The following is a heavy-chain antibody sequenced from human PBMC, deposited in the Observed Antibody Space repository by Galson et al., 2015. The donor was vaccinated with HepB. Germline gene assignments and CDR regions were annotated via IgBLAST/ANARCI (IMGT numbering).Heavy chain of an antibody. CDR2: ISYDGSNK. V-gene: IGHV3-30*04. CDR1: GFTFSSYA. D-gene: IGHD6-13*01. J-gene: IGHJ6*02. Sequence: SLRLSCAASGFTFSSYAMHWVRQAPGKGLEWVAVISYDGSNKYYADSVKGRFTISRDNSKNTLYLQMNSLRAEDTAVYYCARDRAAADLGDYYGMDVWGQGTTVTVSS. CDR3: ARDRAAADLGDYYGMDV.